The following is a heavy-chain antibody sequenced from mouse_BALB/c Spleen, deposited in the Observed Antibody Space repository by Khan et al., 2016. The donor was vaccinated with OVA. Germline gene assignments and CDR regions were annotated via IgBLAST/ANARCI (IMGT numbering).Heavy chain of an antibody. V-gene: IGHV2-6-4*01. CDR1: GFSLSRYN. CDR2: IWGGGGT. J-gene: IGHJ4*01. Sequence: VQLKQSGPGLVAPSQSLSITCTVSGFSLSRYNIHWVRQPPGKGLDWLGMIWGGGGTDYNSTLKSRLSIRKDNSQSQVLLKMNSLQTDDTAMYYCARAYYRYDGYYAMDYWGQGTSVTVSS. CDR3: ARAYYRYDGYYAMDY. D-gene: IGHD2-14*01.